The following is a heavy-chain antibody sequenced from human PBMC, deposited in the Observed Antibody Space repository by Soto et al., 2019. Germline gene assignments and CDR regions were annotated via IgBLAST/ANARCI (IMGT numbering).Heavy chain of an antibody. CDR2: IRSKAYGGTT. Sequence: GGSLRLSCTASGFTFGDYAMSWVRQAPGKGLEWVGFIRSKAYGGTTEYAASVKGRFTISRDDSKSIAYLQMNSLKTEDTAVYYCTRTHRSLYDFPSGMDVWGQGITVTVSS. J-gene: IGHJ6*02. CDR3: TRTHRSLYDFPSGMDV. V-gene: IGHV3-49*04. D-gene: IGHD3-3*01. CDR1: GFTFGDYA.